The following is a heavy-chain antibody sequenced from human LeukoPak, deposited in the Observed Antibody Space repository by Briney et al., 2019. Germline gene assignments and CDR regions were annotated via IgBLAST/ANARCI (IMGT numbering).Heavy chain of an antibody. CDR2: INLYSGGT. J-gene: IGHJ5*02. CDR3: GREGGSYYTGLVDL. D-gene: IGHD1-26*01. Sequence: ASVKVSCKTSGHTFTNYYMHWVRQAPGQGLEWMGWINLYSGGTNHAQEFQGRVTLTRDTSISTAYMELSRLTSDDTAVYYCGREGGSYYTGLVDLWGQGTLVTVSS. CDR1: GHTFTNYY. V-gene: IGHV1-2*02.